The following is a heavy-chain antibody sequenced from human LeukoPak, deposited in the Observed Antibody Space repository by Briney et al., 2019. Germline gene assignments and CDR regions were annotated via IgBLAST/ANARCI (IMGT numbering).Heavy chain of an antibody. J-gene: IGHJ4*02. V-gene: IGHV3-21*01. CDR3: ASPYSSRWYELCY. Sequence: PGGSLRLSCAASGFTLSRYNMNWVRQAPGKGLEWVSSISSSSSYIYYADSVKGRFTISRDNAKNSLYLQMNSLRAEDTAVYYCASPYSSRWYELCYWGQGTLVTVSS. D-gene: IGHD6-13*01. CDR1: GFTLSRYN. CDR2: ISSSSSYI.